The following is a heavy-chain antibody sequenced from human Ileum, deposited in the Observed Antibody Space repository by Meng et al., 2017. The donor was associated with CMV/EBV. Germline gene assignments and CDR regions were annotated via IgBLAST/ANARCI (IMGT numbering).Heavy chain of an antibody. D-gene: IGHD3-3*01. CDR1: GGSMSGYY. J-gene: IGHJ4*02. CDR3: AREVDVDGAVPQKGGYYYDY. CDR2: IYVSVST. V-gene: IGHV4-4*07. Sequence: HAHPRAPGPGSAKPSETLSLTCSVSGGSMSGYYWGWIRQPAGKGLEWIGRIYVSVSTDYNPSLKSRATMSVDTSKKQFSLRLTSVTAADTAVYFCAREVDVDGAVPQKGGYYYDYWGQGILVTVSS.